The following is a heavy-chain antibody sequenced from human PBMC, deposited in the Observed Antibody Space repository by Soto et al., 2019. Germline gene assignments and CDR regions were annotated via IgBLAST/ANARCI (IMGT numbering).Heavy chain of an antibody. D-gene: IGHD4-17*01. CDR2: ISDYNGNT. Sequence: QVQLVQSGAEVKKPGASVKFSCKASGYTFTSSGISWVRQAPGQGLEWMGWISDYNGNTNYAQKRQGRVTMTTDTSTSTAYMELRSLRTDDTDGYYCAREVHDGDYVPQAPDYWGQGTLVTVSS. CDR3: AREVHDGDYVPQAPDY. CDR1: GYTFTSSG. J-gene: IGHJ4*02. V-gene: IGHV1-18*01.